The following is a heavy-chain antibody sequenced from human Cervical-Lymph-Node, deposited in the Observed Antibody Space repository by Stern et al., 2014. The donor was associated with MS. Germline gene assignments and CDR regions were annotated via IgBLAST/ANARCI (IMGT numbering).Heavy chain of an antibody. V-gene: IGHV3-53*01. CDR2: ITNVGST. J-gene: IGHJ4*02. CDR1: GFTVSRDY. Sequence: EDQLVESGGGVIQPGGSLRLSCTASGFTVSRDYMTWVRQAQGKGLAWVSLITNVGSTFYTDSVKCRFTISRDDSKNTVYLHMTSLRAEDTAMYYCARDTSSPERSDWWGQGTLVTVSS. CDR3: ARDTSSPERSDW. D-gene: IGHD1-1*01.